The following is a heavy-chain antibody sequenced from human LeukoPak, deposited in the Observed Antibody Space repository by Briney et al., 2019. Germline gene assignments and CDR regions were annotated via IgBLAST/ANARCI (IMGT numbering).Heavy chain of an antibody. J-gene: IGHJ4*02. V-gene: IGHV3-53*01. CDR1: GFTADDNY. CDR2: IYSGGST. CDR3: ARHSEYGTSWFDY. D-gene: IGHD6-13*01. Sequence: GGSLRLSCAASGFTADDNYMSWVRQAPGKGLEWVSVIYSGGSTYYADSVKGRFTISRDISKNTLNLQMNSLRVEDTAVYYCARHSEYGTSWFDYWGQGTPVTVSS.